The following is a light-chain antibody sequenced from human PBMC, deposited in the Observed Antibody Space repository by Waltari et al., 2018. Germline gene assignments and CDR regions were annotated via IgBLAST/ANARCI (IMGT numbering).Light chain of an antibody. CDR1: EGIANS. CDR3: QKYNSGSWT. Sequence: DIQMTQSPSSLSASVGDRVTITCRASEGIANSLAWYQQKPGESPKLLIYAASTLKSGVPSRFSGSKSGPDFALTISSLQPEDLATYYCQKYNSGSWTFGQGTRVEI. V-gene: IGKV1-27*01. J-gene: IGKJ1*01. CDR2: AAS.